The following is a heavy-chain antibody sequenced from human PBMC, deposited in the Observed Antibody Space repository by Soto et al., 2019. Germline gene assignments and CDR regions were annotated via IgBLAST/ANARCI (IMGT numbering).Heavy chain of an antibody. D-gene: IGHD3-3*01. CDR3: ARASYGYDFWSGYSPYYYYYGMDV. J-gene: IGHJ6*02. CDR2: MNPNSGNT. Sequence: ASVKVSCKASGYTFTSYDINWVRQATGQGLEWMGWMNPNSGNTGYAQKFQGRVTMTRNTSISTAYMELSSLRSEDTAVYYCARASYGYDFWSGYSPYYYYYGMDVWGQGTTVTVSS. V-gene: IGHV1-8*01. CDR1: GYTFTSYD.